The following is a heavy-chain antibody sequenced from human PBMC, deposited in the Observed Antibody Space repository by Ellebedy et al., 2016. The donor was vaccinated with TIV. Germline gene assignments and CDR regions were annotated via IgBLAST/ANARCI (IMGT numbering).Heavy chain of an antibody. V-gene: IGHV4-38-2*02. CDR3: ARDGTVLVPAADMGV. CDR2: GYHSGST. Sequence: SETLSLTCTVSGYFISDGYYWGWIRQPPGKGLEWIGSGYHSGSTFYNPSLKSRVSISVDTTKNQFSLRLASVTAADTAVYYCARDGTVLVPAADMGVWGKGTTVTVSS. D-gene: IGHD2-2*01. J-gene: IGHJ6*03. CDR1: GYFISDGYY.